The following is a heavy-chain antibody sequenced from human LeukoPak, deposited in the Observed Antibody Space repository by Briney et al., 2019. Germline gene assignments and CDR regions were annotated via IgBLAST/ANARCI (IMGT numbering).Heavy chain of an antibody. V-gene: IGHV3-13*01. CDR2: IDTAGNT. J-gene: IGHJ4*02. CDR3: ARAKMPGIQTAGRVNYFEL. Sequence: GSLRLSCAASEFTFSNYDMHWVRQTTGKGLEWVSTIDTAGNTWYPASVKGRFTISRENAKNSLTLQMNSLRVGGTAVYYCARAKMPGIQTAGRVNYFELWGQGTLVTVSS. CDR1: EFTFSNYD. D-gene: IGHD6-13*01.